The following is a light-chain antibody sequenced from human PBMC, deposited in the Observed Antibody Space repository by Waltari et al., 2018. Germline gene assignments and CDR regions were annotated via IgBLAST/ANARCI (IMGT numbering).Light chain of an antibody. CDR3: CSYAGSSTVV. J-gene: IGLJ2*01. Sequence: QSALTQPASVSGSPGQSITISCTGTSNDVGSYNLVPWYQQHPGKAPKLMIYEGSKRPSGVSNRFSGSKSGNTASLTISGLQAEDEADYYCCSYAGSSTVVFGGGTKLTVL. V-gene: IGLV2-23*01. CDR1: SNDVGSYNL. CDR2: EGS.